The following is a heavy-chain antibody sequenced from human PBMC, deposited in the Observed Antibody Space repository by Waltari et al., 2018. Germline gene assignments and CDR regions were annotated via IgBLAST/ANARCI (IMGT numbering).Heavy chain of an antibody. D-gene: IGHD3-3*01. CDR1: GGTFSSYA. V-gene: IGHV1-69*01. CDR3: ASSPITIFGVVITPFDY. J-gene: IGHJ4*02. Sequence: QVQLVQSGAEVKKPGSSVKVSCKASGGTFSSYAISWGRRAPGQGLEWMGGIIPIFGTANYAQKFQGRVTITADESTSTAYMELSSLRSEDTAVYYCASSPITIFGVVITPFDYWGQGTLVTVSS. CDR2: IIPIFGTA.